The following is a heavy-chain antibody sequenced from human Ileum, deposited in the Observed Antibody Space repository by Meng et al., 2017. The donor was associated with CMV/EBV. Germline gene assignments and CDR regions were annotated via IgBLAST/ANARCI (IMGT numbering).Heavy chain of an antibody. D-gene: IGHD5-12*01. V-gene: IGHV3-74*01. CDR1: GFSLSSYG. Sequence: GGSLSLSCAASGFSLSSYGMHWVRQAPGTGLEWVARIKSDGRGTSYADSVKGRFTISRDNAKNTVVLQMNSLRAEDTAVYYCSRGWMDWDGMDVWGKGNMVTVSS. CDR2: IKSDGRGT. CDR3: SRGWMDWDGMDV. J-gene: IGHJ6*04.